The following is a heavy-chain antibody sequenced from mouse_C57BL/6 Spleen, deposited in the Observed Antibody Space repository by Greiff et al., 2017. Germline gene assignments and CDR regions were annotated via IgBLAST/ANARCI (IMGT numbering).Heavy chain of an antibody. CDR1: GYTFTNYW. CDR3: ARIRVYGNYDY. V-gene: IGHV1-63*01. CDR2: IYTGGGYT. J-gene: IGHJ2*01. D-gene: IGHD2-1*01. Sequence: QVQLQPSGAELVRPGTSVKMSCKASGYTFTNYWIGWAKQRPGHGLEWIGDIYTGGGYTNYNEKFKGKVTLTADNSSSTAYMQCSSLTSEDSAIYYCARIRVYGNYDYWGQGTTLTVSS.